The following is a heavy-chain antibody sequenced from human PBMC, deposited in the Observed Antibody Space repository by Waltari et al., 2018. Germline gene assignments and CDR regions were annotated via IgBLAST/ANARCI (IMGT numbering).Heavy chain of an antibody. CDR1: GFTFGDYA. Sequence: EVQLVESGGGLVQPGRSLRLSCTASGFTFGDYAMSWVRQAPGKGLVWVGFIRSKAYGGTTEYAASVKGRFTISRDDSKSIAYLQMNSLKTEDTAVYYCTRGGINYYGSGSYFLDYWGQGTLVTVSS. V-gene: IGHV3-49*04. CDR2: IRSKAYGGTT. D-gene: IGHD3-10*01. CDR3: TRGGINYYGSGSYFLDY. J-gene: IGHJ4*02.